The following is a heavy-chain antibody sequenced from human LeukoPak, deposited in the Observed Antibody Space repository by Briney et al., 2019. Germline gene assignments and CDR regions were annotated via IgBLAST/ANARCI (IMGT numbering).Heavy chain of an antibody. CDR2: ISWNSGSI. CDR3: AQSSSYDPWFDP. J-gene: IGHJ5*02. Sequence: PGRSLRLSCAASGFTFDDYAMHWVRQAPGKGLEWVSGISWNSGSIGYADSVEGRFTISRDNAKNSLYLQMNSLRAEDTALYYCAQSSSYDPWFDPWGQGTLVTVSS. V-gene: IGHV3-9*01. D-gene: IGHD5-12*01. CDR1: GFTFDDYA.